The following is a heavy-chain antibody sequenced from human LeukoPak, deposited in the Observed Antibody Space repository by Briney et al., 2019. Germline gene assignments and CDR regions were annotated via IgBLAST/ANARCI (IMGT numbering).Heavy chain of an antibody. CDR3: ARGYYGVLRVYYYYGMDV. J-gene: IGHJ6*02. CDR1: GGSVSSGSYY. D-gene: IGHD4-17*01. CDR2: IYTSGST. Sequence: SQTLSLTCTGSGGSVSSGSYYWSWIRQPAGKRLEWIGRIYTSGSTNYNPSLKSRVTISVDTSKNQFSLKLSSVTAADTAVYYCARGYYGVLRVYYYYGMDVWGQGTTVTVSS. V-gene: IGHV4-61*02.